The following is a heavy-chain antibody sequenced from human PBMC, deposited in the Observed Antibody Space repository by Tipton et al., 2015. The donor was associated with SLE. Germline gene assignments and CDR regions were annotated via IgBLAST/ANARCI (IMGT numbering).Heavy chain of an antibody. CDR3: ARGGTGDGRNPFDP. CDR1: GDSISNGDDY. CDR2: IYYGGGT. D-gene: IGHD4-23*01. J-gene: IGHJ5*02. Sequence: TLSLTCTVSGDSISNGDDYWSWIRQPPGKGLEWIGNIYYGGGTYYNPSLESRVTISLDTSKNQFSLKLNSVTAADTAVYYCARGGTGDGRNPFDPWGQGTLVTVSS. V-gene: IGHV4-31*03.